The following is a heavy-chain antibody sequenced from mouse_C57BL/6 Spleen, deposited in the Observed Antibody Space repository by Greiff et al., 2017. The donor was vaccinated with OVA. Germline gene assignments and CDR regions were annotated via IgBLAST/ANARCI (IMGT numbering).Heavy chain of an antibody. J-gene: IGHJ4*01. V-gene: IGHV5-6*01. D-gene: IGHD2-4*01. CDR2: ISSGGSYT. CDR1: GFTFSSYG. CDR3: ARQRDYDYDGDYAMDY. Sequence: EVQLVESGGDLVKPGGSLKLSCAASGFTFSSYGMSWVRQTPDKRLEWVATISSGGSYTYYPDSVKGRFTISRDNAKNTLYLQMSSLKSEDTAMYYCARQRDYDYDGDYAMDYWGQGTSVTVSS.